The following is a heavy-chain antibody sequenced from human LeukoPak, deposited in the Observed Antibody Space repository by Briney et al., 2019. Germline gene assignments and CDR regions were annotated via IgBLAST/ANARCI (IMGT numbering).Heavy chain of an antibody. Sequence: GRSLRLSCAASGFTFSSYGMHWVRQAPGKGLEWVAVICYDGSNKYYADSVKGRFTISRDNSKNTLYLQMNSLRAEDTAVYYCARAGPSIVVVTSAWAFDIWGQGTMVTVSS. J-gene: IGHJ3*02. D-gene: IGHD3-22*01. CDR2: ICYDGSNK. CDR1: GFTFSSYG. CDR3: ARAGPSIVVVTSAWAFDI. V-gene: IGHV3-33*01.